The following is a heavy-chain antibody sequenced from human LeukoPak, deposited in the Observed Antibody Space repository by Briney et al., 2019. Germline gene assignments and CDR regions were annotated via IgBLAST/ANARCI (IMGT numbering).Heavy chain of an antibody. D-gene: IGHD6-6*01. CDR1: GGSFSSHY. CDR2: IYYSGST. Sequence: KPSETLSLTCTVSGGSFSSHYWSWIRQPPGKGLEWIGYIYYSGSTNYNPSLKSRVTISVDTSKNQFSLELSSVTAADTAVYYCARDYSSSSGYYYYYYMDVWGKGTTVTVSS. V-gene: IGHV4-59*11. J-gene: IGHJ6*03. CDR3: ARDYSSSSGYYYYYYMDV.